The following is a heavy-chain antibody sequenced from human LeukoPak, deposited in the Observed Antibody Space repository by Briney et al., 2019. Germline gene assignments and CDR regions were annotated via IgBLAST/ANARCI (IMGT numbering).Heavy chain of an antibody. CDR2: IYYSGST. CDR3: ARDLGGGYFDY. Sequence: SETLSLTCTVSGGSISSYYWSWIRQPPGKGLEWIGYIYYSGSTNYNPSLKSRVTISVDKSKNQVSLKLTSVTAADTAVYYCARDLGGGYFDYWGQGTLVTVSS. J-gene: IGHJ4*02. V-gene: IGHV4-59*12. CDR1: GGSISSYY. D-gene: IGHD3-16*01.